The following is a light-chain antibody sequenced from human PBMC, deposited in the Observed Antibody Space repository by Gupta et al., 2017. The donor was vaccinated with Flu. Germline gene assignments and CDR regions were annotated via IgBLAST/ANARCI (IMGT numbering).Light chain of an antibody. J-gene: IGKJ1*01. CDR1: QTVNRN. V-gene: IGKV3-15*01. Sequence: ELVMTQSPATLSMSPGEKVTLSCRASQTVNRNLVWYQHKFGQAPRLLIYAASIRATGVPPRFSGSGYGTEFILSISSLQSEDVAVYYCQQDHEWPRTFGQGTKVEVK. CDR3: QQDHEWPRT. CDR2: AAS.